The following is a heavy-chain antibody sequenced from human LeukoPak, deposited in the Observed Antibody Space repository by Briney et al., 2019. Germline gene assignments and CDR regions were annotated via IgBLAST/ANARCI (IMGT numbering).Heavy chain of an antibody. CDR1: GITFDIYW. Sequence: GGSLRLSCAASGITFDIYWMSWVRQAPGKGLQWVANIKQDGSEKYYVDSVKGRFTISRDNARNSLYLQMEGLRAEDTAVYYCVRDRMRSTRAFDLWGQGTMVSVSS. V-gene: IGHV3-7*04. CDR3: VRDRMRSTRAFDL. J-gene: IGHJ3*01. CDR2: IKQDGSEK.